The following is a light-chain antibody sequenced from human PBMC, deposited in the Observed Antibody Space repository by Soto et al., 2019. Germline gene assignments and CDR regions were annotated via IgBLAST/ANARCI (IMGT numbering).Light chain of an antibody. J-gene: IGKJ2*01. Sequence: EIVLTQSPGTLSLSPGERATLSCRASQSVNSSSLAWYQQRPGQAPRLLIFTASSRATGTPDRFSGSGSGTDFTLTISRLEPEDFAVYYCQLYGTSPPYTFGPGTKLEIK. CDR3: QLYGTSPPYT. CDR1: QSVNSSS. V-gene: IGKV3-20*01. CDR2: TAS.